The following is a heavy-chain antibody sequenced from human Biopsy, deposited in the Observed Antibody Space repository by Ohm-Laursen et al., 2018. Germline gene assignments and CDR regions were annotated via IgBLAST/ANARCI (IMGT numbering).Heavy chain of an antibody. Sequence: GSSVKVSCKASGYTFTSYDIKWVRQATGQGLEYLGWMNPNSGNTGYAQKFQGRVTMTRNTSVSTAYMDLSSLRSDDTAVYFCARAGVRFGDRLEDYGMDVWGQGTTVTVSS. D-gene: IGHD3-10*01. J-gene: IGHJ6*02. CDR3: ARAGVRFGDRLEDYGMDV. CDR1: GYTFTSYD. V-gene: IGHV1-8*01. CDR2: MNPNSGNT.